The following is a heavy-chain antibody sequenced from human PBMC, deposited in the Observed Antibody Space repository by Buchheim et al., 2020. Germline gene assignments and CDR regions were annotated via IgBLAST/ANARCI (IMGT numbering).Heavy chain of an antibody. Sequence: QVQLVESGGGVVQPGRSLRLSCAASGFTFSSYGMHWVRQAPGKGLEWVAVISYDGSNKYYADSVKGRFTIHRDISKNTLYLQMNSLRAEDTAVYYCAKDSAVAGHFDYWGQGTL. D-gene: IGHD6-19*01. CDR3: AKDSAVAGHFDY. J-gene: IGHJ4*02. CDR2: ISYDGSNK. CDR1: GFTFSSYG. V-gene: IGHV3-30*18.